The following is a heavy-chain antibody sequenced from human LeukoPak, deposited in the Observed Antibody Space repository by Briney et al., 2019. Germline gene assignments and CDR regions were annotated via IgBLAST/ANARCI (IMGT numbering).Heavy chain of an antibody. CDR3: ARLHDYGDRNFDY. V-gene: IGHV4-39*07. J-gene: IGHJ4*02. Sequence: PSETLSLTCTVSGGSISSSSYYWGWIRQPPGKGLEWIGSIYYSGSTYYNPSLKSRVTISVDTSKNQFSLKLSSVTAADTAVYYCARLHDYGDRNFDYWGQGTLVTVSS. D-gene: IGHD4-17*01. CDR1: GGSISSSSYY. CDR2: IYYSGST.